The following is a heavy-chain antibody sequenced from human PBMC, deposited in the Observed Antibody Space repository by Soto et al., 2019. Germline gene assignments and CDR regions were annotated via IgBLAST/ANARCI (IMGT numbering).Heavy chain of an antibody. CDR3: ARSPGGYYID. CDR2: INTDGSST. CDR1: GFSFSSYW. V-gene: IGHV3-74*01. D-gene: IGHD3-9*01. J-gene: IGHJ3*01. Sequence: EVQLVESGGGLVQPGGSLRLSCADSGFSFSSYWMHWVRQGPGKGLVWVSRINTDGSSTNYADSVKGRFTISRDNAKNTVYLQMNSLRAEYTAVYYCARSPGGYYIDWGQGTMVTVSS.